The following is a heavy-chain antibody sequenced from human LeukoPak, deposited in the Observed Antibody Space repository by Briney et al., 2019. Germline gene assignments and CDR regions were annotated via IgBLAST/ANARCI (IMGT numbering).Heavy chain of an antibody. D-gene: IGHD5-18*01. J-gene: IGHJ3*02. Sequence: GGSLRLSCAASGFTFSSYSMSWVRQAPGKGLEWVSSISSSSSYIYYADSVKGRFTISRDNAKNSLYLQMNSLRAEDTAVYYCARGYSYGYGAFDIWGQGTMVTVSS. V-gene: IGHV3-21*01. CDR3: ARGYSYGYGAFDI. CDR2: ISSSSSYI. CDR1: GFTFSSYS.